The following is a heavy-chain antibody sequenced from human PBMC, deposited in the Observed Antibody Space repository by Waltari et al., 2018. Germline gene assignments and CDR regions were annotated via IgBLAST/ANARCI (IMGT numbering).Heavy chain of an antibody. Sequence: QVQLVQSGPEVREPGASVTVSCTASGHTFASYDINWLRQAPGEGLEWIGWMNPNNGDTAFAQKFQGRVTLARNTSISTAYMELSSLTSDDTAMYYCATGPAAWWAFDVWGQGTMVAVSS. D-gene: IGHD2-8*02. V-gene: IGHV1-8*01. CDR3: ATGPAAWWAFDV. CDR1: GHTFASYD. J-gene: IGHJ3*01. CDR2: MNPNNGDT.